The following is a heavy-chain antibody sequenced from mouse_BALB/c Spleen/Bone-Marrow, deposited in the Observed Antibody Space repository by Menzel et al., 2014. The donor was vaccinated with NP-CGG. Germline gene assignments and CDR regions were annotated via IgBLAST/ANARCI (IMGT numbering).Heavy chain of an antibody. CDR2: INVNGDTT. CDR1: GFTFSNYG. Sequence: EVHLVESGGGLVQPGGSLKLSCAASGFTFSNYGMSWVRQTPDKRLEMIATINVNGDTTYHPDSVKGRFTISRDNVKNTLYLQMSSLKSEDTAMYYCARGYDYSSWFAYWCQGTLVTVSA. V-gene: IGHV5-6-3*01. CDR3: ARGYDYSSWFAY. D-gene: IGHD2-4*01. J-gene: IGHJ3*01.